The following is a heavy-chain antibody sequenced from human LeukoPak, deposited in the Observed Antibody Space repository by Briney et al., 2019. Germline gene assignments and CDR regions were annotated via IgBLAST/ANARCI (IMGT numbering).Heavy chain of an antibody. Sequence: ASVKVSCKASGYTFTSYGISWVRQAPGQGLEWMGWISAYNGNTNYAQKLQGRVTITTDTSTSTAYMELRSLRSDDTAVYYCARGGHHYDILTGPGDYWGQGTLVTVSS. CDR3: ARGGHHYDILTGPGDY. CDR1: GYTFTSYG. D-gene: IGHD3-9*01. CDR2: ISAYNGNT. J-gene: IGHJ4*02. V-gene: IGHV1-18*01.